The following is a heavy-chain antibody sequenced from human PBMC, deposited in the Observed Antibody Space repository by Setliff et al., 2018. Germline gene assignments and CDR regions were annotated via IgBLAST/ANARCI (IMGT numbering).Heavy chain of an antibody. Sequence: PAVQVPSTAYHYIFSSYGITWVRQAPGQELEWMGWISGRNGKVDYAPKVLGRITVTADTSTRTSYMEMRNLTSDDTAVYFCASGSQYYYGSGCWGLDPWGQGTLVTVSS. CDR1: HYIFSSYG. V-gene: IGHV1-18*01. D-gene: IGHD3-10*01. CDR3: ASGSQYYYGSGCWGLDP. J-gene: IGHJ5*02. CDR2: ISGRNGKV.